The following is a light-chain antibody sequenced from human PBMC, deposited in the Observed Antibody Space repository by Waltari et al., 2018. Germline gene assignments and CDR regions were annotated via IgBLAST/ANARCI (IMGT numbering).Light chain of an antibody. V-gene: IGKV3-11*01. J-gene: IGKJ1*01. Sequence: ELVLTQPPATLSLSPAERTTLSCRASKSVSSSLASYQHKPGHAPRLLIYDASISVTGIPARFSGIGSGTVFTLTISSLVPEDFTVFSCQQGSKWPWAFGQGTKVEIK. CDR2: DAS. CDR3: QQGSKWPWA. CDR1: KSVSSS.